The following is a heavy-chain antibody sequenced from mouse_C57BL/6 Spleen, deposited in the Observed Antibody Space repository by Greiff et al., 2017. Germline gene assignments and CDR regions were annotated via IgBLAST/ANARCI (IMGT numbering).Heavy chain of an antibody. D-gene: IGHD1-1*02. Sequence: VQLVESGAELARPGASVKLSCKASGYTFTSYGISWVKQRTGQGLEWIGEIYPRSGNTYYNEKFKGKATLTADKSSSTAYMELRSLTSEDSAVYFCARSTMGDMDYWGQGTSVTVSS. J-gene: IGHJ4*01. CDR2: IYPRSGNT. CDR1: GYTFTSYG. CDR3: ARSTMGDMDY. V-gene: IGHV1-81*01.